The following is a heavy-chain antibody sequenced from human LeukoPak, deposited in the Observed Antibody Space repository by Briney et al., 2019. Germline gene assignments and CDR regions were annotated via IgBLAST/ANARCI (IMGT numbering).Heavy chain of an antibody. CDR2: ISKDGSDK. D-gene: IGHD4-23*01. CDR3: ARDPDDYGGAFDI. Sequence: GGSLRLSCAASGFTFSDYAMHWVRQAPGKGLEWVAVISKDGSDKYYPGSVRGRFTISRDNSKNTLYLQMNSLRAEDTAVYYCARDPDDYGGAFDIWGQGTMVTVSS. CDR1: GFTFSDYA. V-gene: IGHV3-30-3*01. J-gene: IGHJ3*02.